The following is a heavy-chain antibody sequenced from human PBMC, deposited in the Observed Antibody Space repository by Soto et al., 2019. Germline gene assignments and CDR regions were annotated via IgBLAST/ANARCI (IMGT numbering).Heavy chain of an antibody. CDR2: ISAYNGNT. V-gene: IGHV1-18*01. CDR1: GYTFTSYG. J-gene: IGHJ3*02. CDR3: ASTYCTSGRSCDHDALDI. D-gene: IGHD2-15*01. Sequence: ASVKVSCKAPGYTFTSYGISWVRQAPGQGLEWMGWISAYNGNTNYAQKLQGRVTMTTDTSTSTAYMELRSLRSDDTAVYYCASTYCTSGRSCDHDALDIWGQGTMVTVSS.